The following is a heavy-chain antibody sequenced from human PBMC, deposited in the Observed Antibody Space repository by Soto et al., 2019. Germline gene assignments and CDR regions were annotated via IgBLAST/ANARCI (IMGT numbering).Heavy chain of an antibody. CDR2: TYYRSKWYS. CDR3: ARAADCSGGSCYFFLGY. CDR1: GDSVSSNDAA. Sequence: SQTLSLTCAISGDSVSSNDAAWNWIRQSPSRGLEWLGRTYYRSKWYSVSAVSVKGRLTIKADTSKNQFSLQLDSVTAADTAVYYRARAADCSGGSCYFFLGYWGQGTLVTVSS. J-gene: IGHJ4*02. D-gene: IGHD2-15*01. V-gene: IGHV6-1*01.